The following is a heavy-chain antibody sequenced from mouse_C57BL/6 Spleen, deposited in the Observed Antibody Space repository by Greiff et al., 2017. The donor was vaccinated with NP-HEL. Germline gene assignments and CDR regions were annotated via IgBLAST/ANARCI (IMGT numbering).Heavy chain of an antibody. CDR1: GYTFTDYY. J-gene: IGHJ4*01. V-gene: IGHV1-26*01. Sequence: EVQLQQSGPELVKPGASVKISCKASGYTFTDYYMNWVKQSHGKSLEWIGDINPNNGGTSYNQKFKGKATLTVDKSSSTAYMKLRSLTSEDSAVYYCARIMVTTGYAMDYWGQGTSVTVSS. D-gene: IGHD2-2*01. CDR2: INPNNGGT. CDR3: ARIMVTTGYAMDY.